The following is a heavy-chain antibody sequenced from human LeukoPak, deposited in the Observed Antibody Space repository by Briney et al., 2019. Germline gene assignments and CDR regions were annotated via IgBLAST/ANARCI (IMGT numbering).Heavy chain of an antibody. J-gene: IGHJ4*02. CDR1: GGSISSSSYY. V-gene: IGHV4-39*01. CDR3: ARHPLSGSYYRSVDY. CDR2: IYYSGST. D-gene: IGHD1-26*01. Sequence: SETLSLTCTVSGGSISSSSYYWGWIRHPPGKGLEWIGSIYYSGSTYYNPSLKSRVTISVDTSKNQFSLKLSSVTAADTAVYYCARHPLSGSYYRSVDYWGQGTLVTVSS.